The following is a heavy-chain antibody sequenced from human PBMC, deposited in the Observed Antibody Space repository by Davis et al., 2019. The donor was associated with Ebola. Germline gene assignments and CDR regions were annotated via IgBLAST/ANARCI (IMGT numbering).Heavy chain of an antibody. J-gene: IGHJ4*02. Sequence: GESLKISCAASGFTFSNYALNWVRQAPGKGLEWVSSVSASGGSTNYADSVKGRFTISRDNSKSTLYLQMNSLRAEDTAVYYCAKVSQYRSSSPWYFDFWGQGTLVTVSS. CDR3: AKVSQYRSSSPWYFDF. CDR2: VSASGGST. V-gene: IGHV3-23*01. D-gene: IGHD6-13*01. CDR1: GFTFSNYA.